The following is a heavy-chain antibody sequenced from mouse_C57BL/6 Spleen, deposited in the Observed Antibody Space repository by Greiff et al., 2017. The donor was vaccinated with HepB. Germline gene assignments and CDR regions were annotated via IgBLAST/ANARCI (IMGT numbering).Heavy chain of an antibody. Sequence: EVKLVESGPGLVKPSQSLSLTCSVTGYSITSGYYWNWIRQFPGNKLEWMGYISYDGSNNYNPSLKNRISITRDTSKNQFFLKLNSVTTEDTATYYCARDDGSSYSTWFAYWGQGTLVTVSA. CDR3: ARDDGSSYSTWFAY. CDR1: GYSITSGYY. CDR2: ISYDGSN. V-gene: IGHV3-6*01. D-gene: IGHD1-1*01. J-gene: IGHJ3*01.